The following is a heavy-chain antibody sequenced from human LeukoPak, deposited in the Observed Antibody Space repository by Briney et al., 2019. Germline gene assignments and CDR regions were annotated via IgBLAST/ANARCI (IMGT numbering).Heavy chain of an antibody. CDR2: MYSGGST. Sequence: PGGSVRLSCAASGFTVSSNYMNWVCQAPGKGLEWVSVMYSGGSTYYADSVKGRFTISRDNAKNSLYLQMNSLRADDTAVYYCARSGSHAYWGQGTLVTVSS. D-gene: IGHD1-26*01. J-gene: IGHJ1*01. CDR1: GFTVSSNY. CDR3: ARSGSHAY. V-gene: IGHV3-66*01.